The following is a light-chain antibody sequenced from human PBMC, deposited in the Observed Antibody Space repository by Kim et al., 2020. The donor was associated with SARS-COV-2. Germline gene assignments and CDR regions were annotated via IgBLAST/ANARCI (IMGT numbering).Light chain of an antibody. CDR2: EGN. J-gene: IGLJ2*01. Sequence: SYELTQPPSVSVFPGQTATIACSGDESGDKYACWYQQKPGQSPVLVIYEGNERPSGIPERFSGSKSGTTATLTISGTQTLDEADYYCLSWDRRTVLFGGGTKLTVL. CDR3: LSWDRRTVL. V-gene: IGLV3-1*01. CDR1: ESGDKY.